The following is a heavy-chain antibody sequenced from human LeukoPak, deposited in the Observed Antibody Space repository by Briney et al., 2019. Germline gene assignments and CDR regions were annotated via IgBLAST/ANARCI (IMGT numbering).Heavy chain of an antibody. V-gene: IGHV4-59*01. CDR1: GGSISSYY. J-gene: IGHJ5*02. CDR3: ARGNDPRWAGWFDP. CDR2: IYYSGST. D-gene: IGHD4-23*01. Sequence: PSETLSLTCTVSGGSISSYYWSWIRQPPGKGLEWIGYIYYSGSTSYNPSLKSRVTISVDTSKNQFSLKLSSVTAADTAVYYCARGNDPRWAGWFDPWGQGTLVTVSS.